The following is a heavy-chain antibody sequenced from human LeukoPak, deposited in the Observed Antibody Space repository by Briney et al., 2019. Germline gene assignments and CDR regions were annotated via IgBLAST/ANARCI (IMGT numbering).Heavy chain of an antibody. Sequence: ASVKVSCKASGYTFTGYYMHWVRQAPGQGLEWMGWINPNSGGTNYAQKFQGRVTMTRDTSISTAYMELRSLRSDDTAVYYCARGYSSGSASIDYWGQGTLITVSS. D-gene: IGHD6-19*01. CDR2: INPNSGGT. CDR3: ARGYSSGSASIDY. J-gene: IGHJ4*02. V-gene: IGHV1-2*02. CDR1: GYTFTGYY.